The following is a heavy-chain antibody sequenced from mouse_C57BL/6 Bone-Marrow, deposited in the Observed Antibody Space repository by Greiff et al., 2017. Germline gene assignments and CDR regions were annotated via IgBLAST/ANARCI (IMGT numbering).Heavy chain of an antibody. D-gene: IGHD2-5*01. CDR1: GYTFTSYW. V-gene: IGHV1-50*01. Sequence: QVHVKQPGAELVKPGASVKLSCKASGYTFTSYWMQWVKQRPGQGLEWIGEIDPSDSYTNYNQKFKGKATLTVDTSSSTAYMQLSSLTSEDSAVYYCARPYYSNYWYFDVWGTGTTVTVSS. CDR3: ARPYYSNYWYFDV. CDR2: IDPSDSYT. J-gene: IGHJ1*03.